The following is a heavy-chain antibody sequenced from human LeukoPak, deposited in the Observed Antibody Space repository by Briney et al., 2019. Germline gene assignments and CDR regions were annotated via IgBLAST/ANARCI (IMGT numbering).Heavy chain of an antibody. V-gene: IGHV4-34*01. D-gene: IGHD3-10*01. Sequence: SETLSLTCAVYGGSFSGYYWSWIRQPPGKGLEWIGEINHSGSTNYNPSFKSQVTISVDTSKNQFSLKLSSVTAADTAVYYCARRGSGGYYGSGSYYKPFYGMDVWGQGTTVTVSS. CDR3: ARRGSGGYYGSGSYYKPFYGMDV. J-gene: IGHJ6*02. CDR2: INHSGST. CDR1: GGSFSGYY.